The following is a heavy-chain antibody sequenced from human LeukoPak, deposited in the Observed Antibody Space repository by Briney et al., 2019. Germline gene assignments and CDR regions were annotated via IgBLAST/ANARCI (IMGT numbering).Heavy chain of an antibody. J-gene: IGHJ4*02. CDR3: AKGTMIDYYFDY. CDR2: NSGSGGST. V-gene: IGHV3-23*01. D-gene: IGHD3-22*01. CDR1: GFTFSSYA. Sequence: PGGSLRLSCAASGFTFSSYAMSWVRQAPGKGLEWVSANSGSGGSTYYADSVKGRFTISRDNSKNTLYLQMNSLRAEDTAVYYCAKGTMIDYYFDYWGQGTLVTVSS.